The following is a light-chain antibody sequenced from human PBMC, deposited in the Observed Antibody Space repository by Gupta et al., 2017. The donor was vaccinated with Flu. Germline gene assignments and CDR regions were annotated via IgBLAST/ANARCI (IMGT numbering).Light chain of an antibody. J-gene: IGLJ3*02. CDR3: QSYDSSLSGWV. CDR2: GNS. Sequence: QSELTQPPSVSGAPGQRVTISCTGSSSNIGAGYDVHWYQQLPGTAPKLLIYGNSNRPSGVPDRFSGSKSGTSASLAITGLQAEDEADDYCQSYDSSLSGWVFGGGTKLTVL. CDR1: SSNIGAGYD. V-gene: IGLV1-40*01.